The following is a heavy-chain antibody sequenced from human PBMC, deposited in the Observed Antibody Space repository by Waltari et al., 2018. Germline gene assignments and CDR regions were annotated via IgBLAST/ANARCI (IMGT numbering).Heavy chain of an antibody. CDR2: IANRANSYIT. Sequence: VQLVESGGGLVHPGGSLRVSCVVSGFIFAAHYMDWVGQAPGKAPEWVGRIANRANSYITEYPASMKGRFTISREDSKNLLFLQMTDLKSEDTAIYYCVRGGYYYDSNGGYFQFWGRGTLVTVSS. J-gene: IGHJ1*01. CDR1: GFIFAAHY. V-gene: IGHV3-72*01. D-gene: IGHD3-22*01. CDR3: VRGGYYYDSNGGYFQF.